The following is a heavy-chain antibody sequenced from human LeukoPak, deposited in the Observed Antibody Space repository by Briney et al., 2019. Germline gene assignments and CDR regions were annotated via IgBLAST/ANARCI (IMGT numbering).Heavy chain of an antibody. CDR1: GFTFSSYA. CDR3: ARGDDIFDY. J-gene: IGHJ4*02. Sequence: GGSLRLSCAASGFTFSSYAMHWVRQAPGKGLEYVSAISSNGGSTYYANSVKGRFTISRDNSKNTLYLQMDSLRAEDMAVYYCARGDDIFDYWGQGTLVTVSS. V-gene: IGHV3-64*01. D-gene: IGHD3-9*01. CDR2: ISSNGGST.